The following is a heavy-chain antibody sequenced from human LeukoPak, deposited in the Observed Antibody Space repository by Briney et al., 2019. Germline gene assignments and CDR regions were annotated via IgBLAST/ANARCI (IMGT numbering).Heavy chain of an antibody. V-gene: IGHV6-1*01. CDR3: ARDFIVVDAFDI. CDR2: TYYRSMWYN. D-gene: IGHD3-16*02. CDR1: GDSVSSNSAA. Sequence: SQTLSLTCAISGDSVSSNSAAWHWLRQSPSRGLEWLGRTYYRSMWYNDYAVSGKSRITINPDTSKNQFSLQLNSVTPEDTAVYYCARDFIVVDAFDIWGQGTMVTVSS. J-gene: IGHJ3*02.